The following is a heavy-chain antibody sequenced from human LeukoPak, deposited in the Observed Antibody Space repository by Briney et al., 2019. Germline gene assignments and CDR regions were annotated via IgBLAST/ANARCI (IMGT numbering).Heavy chain of an antibody. CDR2: ISNRGIHM. J-gene: IGHJ6*02. V-gene: IGHV3-21*01. D-gene: IGHD2-15*01. CDR3: ARHMTPEGTTPYYYGMDV. CDR1: GFIFSSYS. Sequence: GGSLRLSCAPSGFIFSSYSVNCVRAAPEKGVECVSSISNRGIHMFYADSVKGRFTMSRDNGKNSLFLQMNSLRADDTAVYFCARHMTPEGTTPYYYGMDVWGQGSTVTVS.